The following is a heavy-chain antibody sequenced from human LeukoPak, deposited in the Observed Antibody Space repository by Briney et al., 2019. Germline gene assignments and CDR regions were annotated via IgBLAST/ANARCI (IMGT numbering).Heavy chain of an antibody. V-gene: IGHV3-23*01. Sequence: PGGSLRLSCAASGFTFSSYAMSWVRQAPGKGLEWVSAISGSGDSTYYADSVKGRFTISRDNSKNTLYLQMNSLRAEDTAVYYCAKDRDYYGSGAAFDIWGQGTMVTVSS. D-gene: IGHD3-10*01. CDR1: GFTFSSYA. CDR2: ISGSGDST. CDR3: AKDRDYYGSGAAFDI. J-gene: IGHJ3*02.